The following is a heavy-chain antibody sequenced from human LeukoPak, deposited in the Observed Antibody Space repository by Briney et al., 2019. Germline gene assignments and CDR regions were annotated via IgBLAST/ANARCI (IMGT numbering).Heavy chain of an antibody. V-gene: IGHV3-23*01. CDR3: AKEYDY. J-gene: IGHJ4*02. Sequence: GGSLRLSCAVSGFTFSSYAMSWVRQAPGKGLEWVSGISGGGDLTYYADSVKGRFTISRDNSKNTVYLQMNSLRPEDTAVYYCAKEYDYWGQGTLVTVSS. CDR1: GFTFSSYA. CDR2: ISGGGDLT.